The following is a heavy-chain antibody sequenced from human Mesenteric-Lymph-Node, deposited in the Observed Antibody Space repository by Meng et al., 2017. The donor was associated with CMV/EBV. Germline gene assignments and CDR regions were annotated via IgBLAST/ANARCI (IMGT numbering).Heavy chain of an antibody. J-gene: IGHJ4*02. V-gene: IGHV3-74*01. Sequence: GESLKISCAASGFTFSSYWMHWVRQAPGKGLVWVSRINSDGSSTSYADSVKGRFTISRDNAKNTLYLQMNSLRAEDTAVYYCARAYCGNVACAPAYWGQGTLVTVS. CDR2: INSDGSST. CDR1: GFTFSSYW. CDR3: ARAYCGNVACAPAY. D-gene: IGHD2-21*01.